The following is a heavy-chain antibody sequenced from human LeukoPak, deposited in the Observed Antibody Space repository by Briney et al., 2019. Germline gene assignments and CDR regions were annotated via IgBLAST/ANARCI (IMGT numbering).Heavy chain of an antibody. J-gene: IGHJ3*02. Sequence: PSETLSLTCAVYGGSFSGYYWSWIRQPPGKGLEWIGEINHSGSTNYNPSLKSRVTISVDTSKNQFSLKLSSVTAADTAVYYCARGPPVGYCSGGSCSLDAFDIWGQGTVVTVSS. CDR3: ARGPPVGYCSGGSCSLDAFDI. V-gene: IGHV4-34*01. CDR2: INHSGST. CDR1: GGSFSGYY. D-gene: IGHD2-15*01.